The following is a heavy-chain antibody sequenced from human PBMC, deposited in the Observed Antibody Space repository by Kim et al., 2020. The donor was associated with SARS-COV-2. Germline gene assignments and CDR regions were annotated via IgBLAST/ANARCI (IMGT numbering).Heavy chain of an antibody. D-gene: IGHD5-18*01. V-gene: IGHV1-24*01. CDR3: ATIQLWNS. J-gene: IGHJ4*02. CDR2: GET. Sequence: GETIYAQKFQGRVTMTEDTSTETAYMELRSLRSEDTAVYYCATIQLWNSWGQGTLVTVSS.